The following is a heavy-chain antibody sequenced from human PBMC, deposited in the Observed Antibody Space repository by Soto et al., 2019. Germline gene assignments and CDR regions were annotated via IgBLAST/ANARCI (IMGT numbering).Heavy chain of an antibody. D-gene: IGHD1-26*01. CDR2: INDGDGNT. V-gene: IGHV1-3*01. Sequence: ASVNFSCTDPGYGFGTDSLHCVRQGNRQSLEWMGWINDGDGNTKYSQKFQDRVTFTRDTSATAAYMELSSLRSDDTAVYYCAKASSRIVGATTLAYWGQGTLVTVSS. CDR1: GYGFGTDS. CDR3: AKASSRIVGATTLAY. J-gene: IGHJ4*02.